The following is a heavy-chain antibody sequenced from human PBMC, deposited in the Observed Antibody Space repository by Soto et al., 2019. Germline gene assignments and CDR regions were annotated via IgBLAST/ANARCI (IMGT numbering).Heavy chain of an antibody. CDR2: IYYRGNT. D-gene: IGHD3-9*01. Sequence: PSETLSLTCSVSGDSINSDNYYWGWIRQPPGKGLEWIGSIYYRGNTYYNPSLKTRVTISLDKTKSQFSLKLNSVTAADSAVYFCARLEGLATISYYFDYWGQGTLVTVSS. V-gene: IGHV4-39*01. J-gene: IGHJ4*02. CDR1: GDSINSDNYY. CDR3: ARLEGLATISYYFDY.